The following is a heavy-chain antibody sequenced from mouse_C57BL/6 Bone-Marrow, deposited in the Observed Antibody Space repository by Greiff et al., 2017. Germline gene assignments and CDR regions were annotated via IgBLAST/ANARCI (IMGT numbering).Heavy chain of an antibody. CDR2: IRSKSNNYAT. CDR3: VSPYDYA. V-gene: IGHV10-1*01. D-gene: IGHD2-4*01. Sequence: EVKLVESGGGLVQPKGSLTLSCAASGFSFNTYAMNWVRQAPGKGLEWVARIRSKSNNYATYYADSVKDRFTISRDDSESMLYLQMNNLKTEDTAMYYCVSPYDYAWGQGTLVTVSA. J-gene: IGHJ3*01. CDR1: GFSFNTYA.